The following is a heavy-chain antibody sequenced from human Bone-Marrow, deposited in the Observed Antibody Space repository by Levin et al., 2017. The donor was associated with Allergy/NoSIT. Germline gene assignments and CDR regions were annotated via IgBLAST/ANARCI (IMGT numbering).Heavy chain of an antibody. V-gene: IGHV3-30*18. Sequence: GGSLRLSCAASGFNFSTFGMHWVRQAPGKGLEWVAVISYDGSNKYYVDSVKGRFTISRDNSKNTLFLQMNSVRAEDTAVYYCAKEDYGDYVLDSWGQGTLLTV. CDR2: ISYDGSNK. CDR3: AKEDYGDYVLDS. J-gene: IGHJ4*02. D-gene: IGHD4-17*01. CDR1: GFNFSTFG.